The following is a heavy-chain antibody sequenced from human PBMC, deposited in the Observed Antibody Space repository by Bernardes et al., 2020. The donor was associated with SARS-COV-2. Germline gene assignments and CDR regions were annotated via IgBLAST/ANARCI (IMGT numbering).Heavy chain of an antibody. Sequence: GGSLRLSCAVSGFTFSSYSMTWFRQAPGKGLEWVANINEDGSEIKYVDSVKGRFTISRDNAKNSLYVQVNSLRVEDTAVYYWASGRYRYTYWGQGTLVTVSS. D-gene: IGHD5-12*01. CDR3: ASGRYRYTY. J-gene: IGHJ4*02. CDR1: GFTFSSYS. V-gene: IGHV3-7*01. CDR2: INEDGSEI.